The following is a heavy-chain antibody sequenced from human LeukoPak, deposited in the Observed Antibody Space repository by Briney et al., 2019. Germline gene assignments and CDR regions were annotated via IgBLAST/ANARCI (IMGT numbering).Heavy chain of an antibody. D-gene: IGHD6-13*01. J-gene: IGHJ5*02. Sequence: SETLSLTRTVSGGSISSYYWSWIRQPPGKGLEWIGYIHNSGSTNYNPSLKSRVTISVDTSKNQFSLKLSSVTAADTAVYYCAREIAAADPGGWFDPWGQGTLVTVSS. V-gene: IGHV4-59*12. CDR2: IHNSGST. CDR3: AREIAAADPGGWFDP. CDR1: GGSISSYY.